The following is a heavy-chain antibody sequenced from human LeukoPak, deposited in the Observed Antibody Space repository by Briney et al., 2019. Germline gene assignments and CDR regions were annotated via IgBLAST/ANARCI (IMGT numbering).Heavy chain of an antibody. CDR1: GFTFSSYT. CDR3: ARDHDYAFDI. J-gene: IGHJ3*02. Sequence: GGSLRLSCAASGFTFSSYTFNWVRQAPGKGLEWVSFIRSISSGMYYADSVKGRFTISRDNAKNSLYLQMNSLRDEDTAVYYCARDHDYAFDIWGQGTMVTVSS. D-gene: IGHD1-1*01. CDR2: IRSISSGM. V-gene: IGHV3-48*02.